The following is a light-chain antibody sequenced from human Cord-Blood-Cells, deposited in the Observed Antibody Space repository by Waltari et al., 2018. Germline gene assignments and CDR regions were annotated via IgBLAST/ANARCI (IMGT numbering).Light chain of an antibody. CDR1: QSVSSY. J-gene: IGKJ3*01. V-gene: IGKV3-11*01. CDR3: QQRSNWPPIFT. Sequence: EIVLTHPPATLSLSPGERATLSCRASQSVSSYLAWYQQKPGQAPRLLIYDASTRATGIPARFSGSGSGTDFTLTISSLEPEDFAVYYCQQRSNWPPIFTFGPGTKVDIK. CDR2: DAS.